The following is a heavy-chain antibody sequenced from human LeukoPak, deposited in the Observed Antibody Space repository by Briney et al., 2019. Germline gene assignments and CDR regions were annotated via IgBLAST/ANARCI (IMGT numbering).Heavy chain of an antibody. V-gene: IGHV3-48*01. CDR1: GFTFSSYS. CDR3: AREAPYYDFWSGYYSYYYYYMDV. CDR2: VSSSSSTI. Sequence: PGGSLRLSCAASGFTFSSYSMNWVRQAPWKGLEWVSYVSSSSSTIYYADSVKGRFTISRDNAKNSLYLQMNSLRAEDTAVYYCAREAPYYDFWSGYYSYYYYYMDVWGKGTTVTVSS. J-gene: IGHJ6*03. D-gene: IGHD3-3*01.